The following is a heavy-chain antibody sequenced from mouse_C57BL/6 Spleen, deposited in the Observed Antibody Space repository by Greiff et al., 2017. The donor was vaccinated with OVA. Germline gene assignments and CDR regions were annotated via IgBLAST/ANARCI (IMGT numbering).Heavy chain of an antibody. CDR1: GFTFSDYG. CDR2: ISNLAYSI. Sequence: EVKLMESGGGLVQPGGSLKLSCAASGFTFSDYGMAWVRQAPRKGPEWVAFISNLAYSIYYADTVTGRFTISRENAKNTLYLEMSSLRSEDTAMYYCARRGSSWDWYFDVGGTGTTVTVSS. D-gene: IGHD1-1*01. J-gene: IGHJ1*03. V-gene: IGHV5-15*01. CDR3: ARRGSSWDWYFDV.